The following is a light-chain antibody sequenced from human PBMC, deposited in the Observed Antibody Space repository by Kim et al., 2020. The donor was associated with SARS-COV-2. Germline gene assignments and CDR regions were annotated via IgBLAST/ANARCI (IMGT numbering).Light chain of an antibody. J-gene: IGKJ4*01. Sequence: SPGESATLSCRASQSIDSSVLAWYQQRPGQTPRLLIYAASNRATGIPDRFSGSGSETDFTLTISRLEPEDFAVYYCQQHGSSPLTFGGGTKVDIK. CDR2: AAS. V-gene: IGKV3-20*01. CDR1: QSIDSSV. CDR3: QQHGSSPLT.